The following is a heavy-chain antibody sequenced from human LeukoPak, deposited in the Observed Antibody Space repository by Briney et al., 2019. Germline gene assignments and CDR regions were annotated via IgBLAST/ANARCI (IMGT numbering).Heavy chain of an antibody. J-gene: IGHJ4*02. Sequence: PSETLSLTCTVSGGSISSGGYYWSWIRQHPGKGLEWIGYIYYSGSTYYNPSLKSRVTISVDTSKNQFSLKLSSVTAADTAVYYCARAGVYCSGGSCYGEATYFDYWGQGTLVTVSS. CDR2: IYYSGST. CDR1: GGSISSGGYY. D-gene: IGHD2-15*01. V-gene: IGHV4-31*03. CDR3: ARAGVYCSGGSCYGEATYFDY.